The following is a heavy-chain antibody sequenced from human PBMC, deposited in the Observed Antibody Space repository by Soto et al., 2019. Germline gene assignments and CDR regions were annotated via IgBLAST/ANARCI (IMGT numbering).Heavy chain of an antibody. V-gene: IGHV4-34*01. J-gene: IGHJ3*02. CDR1: GGSFGGYY. CDR3: ARGRYSDSSGFYDAFDI. CDR2: INQSGST. D-gene: IGHD3-22*01. Sequence: QVQLQQWGAGLLKPSETLSLTCAVYGGSFGGYYWTWIRLPPGKGLEWIGQINQSGSTNYRPSLKSRVTVSVDTSNHQFSLKLHSVTAADTAVYYCARGRYSDSSGFYDAFDIWGQVTMVTVSS.